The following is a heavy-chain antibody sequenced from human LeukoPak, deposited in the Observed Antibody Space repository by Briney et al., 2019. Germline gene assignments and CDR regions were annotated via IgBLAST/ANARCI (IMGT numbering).Heavy chain of an antibody. Sequence: GGSLRLSCAASGFPFSTCAMTWVRQAPGKGLEWVSAISTSGGGYTFYADSVKGRFTISRDDSENTVLLQMNSLRAGDTAIYYCARDYLRTSDHWGQGTLVTVSS. J-gene: IGHJ4*02. D-gene: IGHD4-17*01. CDR3: ARDYLRTSDH. V-gene: IGHV3-23*01. CDR1: GFPFSTCA. CDR2: ISTSGGGYT.